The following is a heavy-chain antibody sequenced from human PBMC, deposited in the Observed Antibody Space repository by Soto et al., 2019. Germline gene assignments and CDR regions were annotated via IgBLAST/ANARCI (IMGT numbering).Heavy chain of an antibody. CDR1: GFTFSSYG. Sequence: QVQLVESGGGVVQPGRSLRLSCAASGFTFSSYGMHWVRQAPGKGLEWVAFISYDGINKYYADSVKGRFTISIDNSKNTLYLQMSSLRAEETAVYYCAKDRCVLQLRSYFDYWGQGTLVTVSS. CDR2: ISYDGINK. D-gene: IGHD4-17*01. J-gene: IGHJ4*02. CDR3: AKDRCVLQLRSYFDY. V-gene: IGHV3-30*18.